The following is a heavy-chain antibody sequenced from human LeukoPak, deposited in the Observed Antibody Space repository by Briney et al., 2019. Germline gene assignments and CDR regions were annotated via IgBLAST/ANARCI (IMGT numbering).Heavy chain of an antibody. J-gene: IGHJ4*02. CDR3: ARQIAAAGWN. CDR2: ISSSSSYI. Sequence: PGGSPRLSCAASGFTFSSYSMNWVRQAPGKGLEWVSSISSSSSYIYYADSVKGRFTISRDNAKNSLYLQMNSLRAEDTAVYYCARQIAAAGWNWGQGTLVTVSS. D-gene: IGHD6-13*01. V-gene: IGHV3-21*01. CDR1: GFTFSSYS.